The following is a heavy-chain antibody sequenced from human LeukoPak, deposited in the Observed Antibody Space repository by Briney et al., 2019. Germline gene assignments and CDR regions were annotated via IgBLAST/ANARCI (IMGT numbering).Heavy chain of an antibody. CDR1: GFTFSSYA. Sequence: PGGSLRLSCAASGFTFSSYAMHWVRQAPGKGLEWVAVISYDGGNKYYADSVKGRFTISRVNSKNTLYLQMNSLRAEDTAVYYCARDSSSSDFLFDYWGQGTLVTVSS. D-gene: IGHD6-6*01. V-gene: IGHV3-30*01. J-gene: IGHJ4*02. CDR2: ISYDGGNK. CDR3: ARDSSSSDFLFDY.